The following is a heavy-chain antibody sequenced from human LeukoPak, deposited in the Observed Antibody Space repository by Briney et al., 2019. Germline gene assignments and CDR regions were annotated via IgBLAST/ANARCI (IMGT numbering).Heavy chain of an antibody. CDR3: ARDLELLWFGEYNGMDV. CDR1: GYTFTGYY. V-gene: IGHV1-2*02. Sequence: ASVKVSCKASGYTFTGYYMHWVRQAPGQGLEWMGWINPNSGGTNYAQKFQGRVIMTRDTSISTAYMELSRLRSDDTAVYYCARDLELLWFGEYNGMDVWGQGTTVTVSS. J-gene: IGHJ6*02. D-gene: IGHD3-10*01. CDR2: INPNSGGT.